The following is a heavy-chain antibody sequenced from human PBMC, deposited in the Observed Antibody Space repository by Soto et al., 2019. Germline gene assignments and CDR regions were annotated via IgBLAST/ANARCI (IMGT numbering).Heavy chain of an antibody. J-gene: IGHJ4*02. CDR1: GFTFRSYA. CDR3: ARDPDGNLPALYYFDY. D-gene: IGHD2-15*01. V-gene: IGHV3-30-3*01. Sequence: PGGSLRLSCAASGFTFRSYAMHWVRQAPGKGLEWVAVISYDGSNKYYADSVKGRFTISRDNSKNTLYLQMNSLRAEDTAVYYCARDPDGNLPALYYFDYWGQGTLVTVSS. CDR2: ISYDGSNK.